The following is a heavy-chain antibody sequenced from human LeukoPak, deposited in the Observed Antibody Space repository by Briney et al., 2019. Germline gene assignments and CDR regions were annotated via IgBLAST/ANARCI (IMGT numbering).Heavy chain of an antibody. V-gene: IGHV6-1*01. D-gene: IGHD1-7*01. J-gene: IGHJ5*02. CDR1: GDSVSSNSAA. CDR3: ARGPYNWNYPNWFAP. Sequence: SQTLSLTCAISGDSVSSNSAAWNWIRQSPSRGLEWLGRTYYRSKWYNDYAVSVKSRITINPDTSKNQFSLQLNSVTPEDTAIYYCARGPYNWNYPNWFAPWGQGTLVTVSS. CDR2: TYYRSKWYN.